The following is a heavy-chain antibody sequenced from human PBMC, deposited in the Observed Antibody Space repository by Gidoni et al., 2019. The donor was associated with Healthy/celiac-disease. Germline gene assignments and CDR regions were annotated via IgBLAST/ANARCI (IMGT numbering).Heavy chain of an antibody. J-gene: IGHJ5*02. CDR2: MNPNSGNT. D-gene: IGHD6-19*01. CDR3: ARTRGIAVAGRKPSWFDP. Sequence: QVQLVQSGAEVKKPGASVKVSCKASGYTFTSYDINWVRQATGQGLEWMGWMNPNSGNTGYAQKFQGRVTMTRNTSISTAYMELSSLRSEDTAVYYCARTRGIAVAGRKPSWFDPWGQGTLVTVSS. CDR1: GYTFTSYD. V-gene: IGHV1-8*01.